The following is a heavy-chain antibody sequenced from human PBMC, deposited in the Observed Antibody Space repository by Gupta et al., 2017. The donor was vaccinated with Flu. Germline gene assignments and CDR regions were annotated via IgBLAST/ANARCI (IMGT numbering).Heavy chain of an antibody. V-gene: IGHV4-39*01. J-gene: IGHJ4*02. D-gene: IGHD3-22*01. CDR1: GGSISSSSYY. CDR3: ARRSGYYHSYFDY. Sequence: QLQLQESGPGLVKPSETLSLTCTVSGGSISSSSYYWGWIRQPPGKGLEWIGSIYYSGGTYYNPSRKRRVTISVDTSKNQFSLKLSSVTAADTAVYYCARRSGYYHSYFDYWGQGTLVTGSS. CDR2: IYYSGGT.